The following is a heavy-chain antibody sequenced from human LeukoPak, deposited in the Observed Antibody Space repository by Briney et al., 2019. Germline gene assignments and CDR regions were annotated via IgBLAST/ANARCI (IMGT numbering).Heavy chain of an antibody. CDR2: IYYSGST. CDR3: ARVGGSYLAGWFDP. Sequence: SETLSLTCTVSGGSISSYYWSWIRQPPGKGLEWIGYIYYSGSTNYNPSLKSRVTISVDTSKNQFSLKLSSVTAADTAVYYCARVGGSYLAGWFDPWGQGTLVTVSS. V-gene: IGHV4-59*01. J-gene: IGHJ5*02. CDR1: GGSISSYY. D-gene: IGHD1-26*01.